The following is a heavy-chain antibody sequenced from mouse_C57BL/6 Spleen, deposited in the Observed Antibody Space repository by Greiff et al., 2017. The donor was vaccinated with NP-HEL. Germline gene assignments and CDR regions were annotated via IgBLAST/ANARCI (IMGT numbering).Heavy chain of an antibody. D-gene: IGHD1-1*01. Sequence: EVQRVESGAELVKPGASVKLSCTASGFNIKDYYMHWVKQRTEQGLEWIGRFDPEDGETKYAPKFQGKATITADTSSNTAYLQLSSLTSEDTAVYYCARDYGSSYGPFDYWGQGTTLTVSS. J-gene: IGHJ2*01. CDR1: GFNIKDYY. CDR3: ARDYGSSYGPFDY. CDR2: FDPEDGET. V-gene: IGHV14-2*01.